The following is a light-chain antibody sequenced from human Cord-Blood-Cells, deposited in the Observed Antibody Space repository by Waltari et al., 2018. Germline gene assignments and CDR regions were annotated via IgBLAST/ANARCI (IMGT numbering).Light chain of an antibody. V-gene: IGLV2-23*02. CDR1: SRDVGSYNL. J-gene: IGLJ3*02. CDR2: EVS. Sequence: QSVLTQPASVSGSPGQSITISCTGTSRDVGSYNLVSWYQQHPGKAPKLMIYEVSKRPSGVSNRCSGSKSGNTASLTISGLQAEDEADYYCCSYAGSSTWVFGGGTKLTVL. CDR3: CSYAGSSTWV.